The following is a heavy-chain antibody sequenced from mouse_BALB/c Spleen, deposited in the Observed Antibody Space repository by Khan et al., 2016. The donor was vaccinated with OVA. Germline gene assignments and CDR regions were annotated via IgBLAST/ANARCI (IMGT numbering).Heavy chain of an antibody. Sequence: VRLQQSGAELVKPGASVKLSCTASGFNIKDTYMHWVKQRPEQGLEWIGRIDPANGNTKYDPKFQGKATITADTSSNTAYLQLSSLTSEDTAVYYCARRSSFYYAMDYWGQGTSVTVSS. V-gene: IGHV14-3*02. J-gene: IGHJ4*01. CDR1: GFNIKDTY. CDR2: IDPANGNT. CDR3: ARRSSFYYAMDY. D-gene: IGHD1-1*01.